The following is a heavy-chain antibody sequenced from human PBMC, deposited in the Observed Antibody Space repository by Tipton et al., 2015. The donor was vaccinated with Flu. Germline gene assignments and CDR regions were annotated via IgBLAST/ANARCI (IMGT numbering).Heavy chain of an antibody. Sequence: TLSLTCTVSGDSMSSFYWTWIRQPAGKGLEWIGRMSASGSSKYKPSLKSRVTMSVDTSKNQFSLSLSSVTAADTAVYYCARGSGSGTFVIFDYWGQGTLVAVSS. J-gene: IGHJ4*02. D-gene: IGHD3-10*01. V-gene: IGHV4-4*07. CDR3: ARGSGSGTFVIFDY. CDR1: GDSMSSFY. CDR2: MSASGSS.